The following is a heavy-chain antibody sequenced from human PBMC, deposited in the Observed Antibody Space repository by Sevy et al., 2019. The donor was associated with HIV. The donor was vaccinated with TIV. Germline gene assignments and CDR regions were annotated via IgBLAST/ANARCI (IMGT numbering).Heavy chain of an antibody. CDR2: ISYDARNE. CDR1: GLPFSSYA. V-gene: IGHV3-30*04. Sequence: GESLKISCAASGLPFSSYAMHWVRQGPGKGLEWVAVISYDARNEAYADSVKGRFTISRDNSKNTLYLQMNSLRAEDTAVYYCARFPPERAFDIWGQGTMVIVSS. J-gene: IGHJ3*02. CDR3: ARFPPERAFDI.